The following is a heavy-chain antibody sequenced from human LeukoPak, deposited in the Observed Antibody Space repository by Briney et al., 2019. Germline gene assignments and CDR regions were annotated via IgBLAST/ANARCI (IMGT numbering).Heavy chain of an antibody. CDR3: ARGGDVVFDY. Sequence: PSETLSLTCTVSGGSVSSYYWSWIRQPAGKGLEWVGHIYSSGSTYYNPSLKSRVTISVDTSKNQFSLKLSSVTAADTAVYYCARGGDVVFDYWGQGTLVTVSS. J-gene: IGHJ4*02. D-gene: IGHD2-21*02. CDR1: GGSVSSYY. V-gene: IGHV4-4*07. CDR2: IYSSGST.